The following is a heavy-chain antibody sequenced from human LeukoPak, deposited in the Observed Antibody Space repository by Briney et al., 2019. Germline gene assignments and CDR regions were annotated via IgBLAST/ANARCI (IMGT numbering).Heavy chain of an antibody. D-gene: IGHD3-10*01. V-gene: IGHV3-73*01. CDR2: IRRKANSYAT. J-gene: IGHJ4*02. CDR3: TTDRGVSQK. Sequence: GGSLRLSCAASGFTLSGSDIHWVRQASGKGLEWVGRIRRKANSYATAYAASVKGRFTISRDDSENTEYLQINSLKTEDTAIYFCTTDRGVSQKWGQGTLVTVSS. CDR1: GFTLSGSD.